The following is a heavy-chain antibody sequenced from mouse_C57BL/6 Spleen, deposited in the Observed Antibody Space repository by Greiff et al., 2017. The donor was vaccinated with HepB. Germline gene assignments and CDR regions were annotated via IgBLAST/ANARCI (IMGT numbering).Heavy chain of an antibody. Sequence: QVQLKESGAELVRPGASVKLSCKASGYTFTDYYINWVKQRPGQGLEWIARIYPGSGNTYYNEKFKGKATLTAEKSSSTAYMQLSSLTSEDSAVYCCARFGSSYGYWGQGTTLTVSS. V-gene: IGHV1-76*01. CDR1: GYTFTDYY. D-gene: IGHD1-1*01. CDR2: IYPGSGNT. J-gene: IGHJ2*01. CDR3: ARFGSSYGY.